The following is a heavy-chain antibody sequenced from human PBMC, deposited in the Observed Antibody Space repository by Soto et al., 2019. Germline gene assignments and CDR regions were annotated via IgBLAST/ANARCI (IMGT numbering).Heavy chain of an antibody. J-gene: IGHJ6*02. CDR3: ARDLYQGARVIRIYYYCMDV. CDR2: ISYDGSNK. Sequence: PGGSLRLSCAASGFTFSSYAMHWVRQAPGKGLEWVAVISYDGSNKYYADSVKGRFTISRDNSKNTLYLQMNSLRAEDTAVYYCARDLYQGARVIRIYYYCMDVWGQGTTVTVSS. V-gene: IGHV3-30-3*01. D-gene: IGHD3-16*02. CDR1: GFTFSSYA.